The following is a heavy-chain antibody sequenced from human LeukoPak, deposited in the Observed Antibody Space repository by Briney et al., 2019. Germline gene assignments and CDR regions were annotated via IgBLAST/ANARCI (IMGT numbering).Heavy chain of an antibody. CDR2: IKQDGSEK. J-gene: IGHJ4*02. CDR1: GFTFSTYW. D-gene: IGHD3-22*01. V-gene: IGHV3-7*01. CDR3: AREGYDSSGSERYFDY. Sequence: GGSLRLSCAASGFTFSTYWMSWVRQVPGKGLEWVANIKQDGSEKYYVDSVKGRFTISRDNAKNSLYLQMNSLRAEDTAVYHCAREGYDSSGSERYFDYWGQGTLVTVSS.